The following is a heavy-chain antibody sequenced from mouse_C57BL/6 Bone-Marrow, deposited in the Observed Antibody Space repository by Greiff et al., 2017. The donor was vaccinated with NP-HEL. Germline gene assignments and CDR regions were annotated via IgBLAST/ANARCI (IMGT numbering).Heavy chain of an antibody. CDR2: IHPNSGST. D-gene: IGHD3-2*02. CDR3: ARGTAQVYYAMDY. Sequence: VQLQQSGAELVKPGASVKLSCKASGYTFTSYWMHWVKQRPGQGLEWIGMIHPNSGSTNYNEKFKSKATLTVDKSSSTAYMQLSRLTSEDSAVYYCARGTAQVYYAMDYWGQGTSVTVSS. J-gene: IGHJ4*01. CDR1: GYTFTSYW. V-gene: IGHV1-64*01.